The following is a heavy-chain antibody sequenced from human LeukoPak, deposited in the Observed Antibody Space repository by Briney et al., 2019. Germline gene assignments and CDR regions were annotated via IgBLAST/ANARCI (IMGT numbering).Heavy chain of an antibody. V-gene: IGHV1-2*06. CDR1: GYTFTGYY. D-gene: IGHD5-24*01. J-gene: IGHJ4*02. Sequence: ASVKVSCKASGYTFTGYYMHWVRQDPGHGLEWMGRINPNSGGTNYAQKFQGRVTMTRDTCISTASMDLSRLRSDDTAVYSCARDRDGYKPGGFDYWGQGTLVTVSS. CDR2: INPNSGGT. CDR3: ARDRDGYKPGGFDY.